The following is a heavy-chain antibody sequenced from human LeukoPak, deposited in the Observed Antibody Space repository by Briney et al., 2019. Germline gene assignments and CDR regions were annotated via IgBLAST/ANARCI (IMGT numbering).Heavy chain of an antibody. CDR1: GGSFSGYY. CDR2: INHSGGT. D-gene: IGHD3-10*01. V-gene: IGHV4-34*01. J-gene: IGHJ4*02. Sequence: SETLSLTCAVYGGSFSGYYWSWIRQPPGKGLEWIGEINHSGGTNYNPSLKSRVTISVDTSKNKFSLKLSSVTAADTAVYYCVLYYYGSGSYYPNFDYWGQGTLVTVSS. CDR3: VLYYYGSGSYYPNFDY.